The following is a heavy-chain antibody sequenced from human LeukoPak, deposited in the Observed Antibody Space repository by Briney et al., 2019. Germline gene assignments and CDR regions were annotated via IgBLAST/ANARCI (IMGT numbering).Heavy chain of an antibody. CDR2: LRYDGSYK. V-gene: IGHV3-30*02. D-gene: IGHD3-10*01. Sequence: GGSLRLSCAASGFTLSSYGMPWVPQAPGKGLEWVAFLRYDGSYKNYADSVKGRFTISSDNSKNTLYLQMNGLGAEDTAVYYCAKDGLSGIYLYYFDYWGQGTLVAVSS. CDR3: AKDGLSGIYLYYFDY. CDR1: GFTLSSYG. J-gene: IGHJ4*02.